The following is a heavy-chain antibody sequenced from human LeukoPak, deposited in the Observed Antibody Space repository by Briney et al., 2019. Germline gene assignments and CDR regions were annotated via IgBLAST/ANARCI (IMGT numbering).Heavy chain of an antibody. Sequence: PSETLSLTCTVSGGSISSYYWSWIRQPAGKGLEWIGRIYTSGSTNYNPSLKSRVTLSLDTSKNQFSLKLSSVTAAATAVYYCARGKKSSGWDDSFDIWGQGTMVTVSS. CDR2: IYTSGST. J-gene: IGHJ3*02. D-gene: IGHD6-19*01. CDR3: ARGKKSSGWDDSFDI. CDR1: GGSISSYY. V-gene: IGHV4-4*07.